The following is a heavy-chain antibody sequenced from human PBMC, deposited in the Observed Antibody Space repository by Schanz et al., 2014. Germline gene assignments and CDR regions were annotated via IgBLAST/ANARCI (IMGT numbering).Heavy chain of an antibody. J-gene: IGHJ3*02. CDR3: ARGPSTGAFDS. Sequence: QVQLVQSGAEVKKPGASVKVSCKASGYTFTTYYIHWVRQAPGQGLEWMGKINPSSGTTRIAQKFQGRVTMTRDTSTSTVYMELSSLRSEDTAVYFCARGPSTGAFDSWGQGTMVTFSS. CDR2: INPSSGTT. V-gene: IGHV1-46*03. CDR1: GYTFTTYY.